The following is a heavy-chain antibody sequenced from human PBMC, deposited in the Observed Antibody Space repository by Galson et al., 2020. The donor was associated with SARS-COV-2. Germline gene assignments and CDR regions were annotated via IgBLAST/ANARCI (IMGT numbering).Heavy chain of an antibody. D-gene: IGHD3-22*01. J-gene: IGHJ6*02. Sequence: ASVKVSCKASGYTFTSYYMHWVRQAPGQGLEWMGIINPSGGSTSYAQKFQGRVTMTRDTSTSTVYMELSSLRSEDTAVYYCARAKRPDITMIVVVITSQDFIYGMDVWGQGTTVTVSS. CDR1: GYTFTSYY. V-gene: IGHV1-46*01. CDR3: ARAKRPDITMIVVVITSQDFIYGMDV. CDR2: INPSGGST.